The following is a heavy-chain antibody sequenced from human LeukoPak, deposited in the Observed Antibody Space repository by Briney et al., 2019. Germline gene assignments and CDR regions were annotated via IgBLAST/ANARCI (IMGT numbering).Heavy chain of an antibody. CDR3: ARGRRYYYDSSGSGYFDY. D-gene: IGHD3-22*01. Sequence: PSETLSLTCAVYGGSFSGYCWSWIRQPPGKGLEWIGEINHSGSTNYNPSLKSRVTISVDTSKNQYSLKLSSVTAAYTPVYYCARGRRYYYDSSGSGYFDYWGQGTLVTVSS. V-gene: IGHV4-34*01. CDR2: INHSGST. J-gene: IGHJ4*02. CDR1: GGSFSGYC.